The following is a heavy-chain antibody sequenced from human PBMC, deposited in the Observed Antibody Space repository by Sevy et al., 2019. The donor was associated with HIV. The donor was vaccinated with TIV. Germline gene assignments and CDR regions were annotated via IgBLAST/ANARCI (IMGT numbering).Heavy chain of an antibody. Sequence: GGSLRLSCAASGFTFSSYAMHWVRQAPGKGLEWEAVISYDGSNKYYADSVKGRFTISRDNSKNTLYLEMNSLRTEDTAVYYCARDQVAVVIVAATLFEYWGQGTLVTVSS. CDR2: ISYDGSNK. J-gene: IGHJ4*02. D-gene: IGHD2-15*01. CDR3: ARDQVAVVIVAATLFEY. V-gene: IGHV3-30*04. CDR1: GFTFSSYA.